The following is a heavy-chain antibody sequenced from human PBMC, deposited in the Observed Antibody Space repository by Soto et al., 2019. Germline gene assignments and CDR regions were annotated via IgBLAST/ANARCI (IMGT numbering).Heavy chain of an antibody. Sequence: EVQLVESGGGLVQPGRSLRLSCAASGFTVDDYAMHWVRQAPGKGLEWVSGISSNSDTIDYADSVKGRFTISRDNAKNSMFLQMNSLRPEDTALYYCAKDMNWGGMTTIHYFDSWGQGTLVTVSS. V-gene: IGHV3-9*01. CDR3: AKDMNWGGMTTIHYFDS. CDR1: GFTVDDYA. D-gene: IGHD4-17*01. CDR2: ISSNSDTI. J-gene: IGHJ4*02.